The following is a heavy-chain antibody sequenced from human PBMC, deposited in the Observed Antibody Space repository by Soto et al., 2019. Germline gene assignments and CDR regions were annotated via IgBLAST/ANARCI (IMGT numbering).Heavy chain of an antibody. CDR1: GGPFSSYA. Sequence: ASVKVSCKASGGPFSSYAISWLRQAPGQGLEWMGGIIPIFGTANYAQKFQGRVTITADESTSTAYMERSSLRSEDPSVYYCARYRGRRVYYYYYGMDFWGQGTTVTVCS. CDR2: IIPIFGTA. V-gene: IGHV1-69*13. D-gene: IGHD4-4*01. J-gene: IGHJ6*02. CDR3: ARYRGRRVYYYYYGMDF.